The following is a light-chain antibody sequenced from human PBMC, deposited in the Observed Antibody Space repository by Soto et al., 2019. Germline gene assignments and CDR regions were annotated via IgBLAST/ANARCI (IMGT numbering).Light chain of an antibody. V-gene: IGKV1-33*01. J-gene: IGKJ5*01. CDR3: QQYENLPT. CDR2: AAS. CDR1: QNINNY. Sequence: DIQMTQSPSSLSASVGDRVTITCQASQNINNYLNWYQQQPGRAPKLLIYAASNFEAGVPSRFSGSGSGTDFTFTISRLQPEDIATYYRQQYENLPTFGQGTRLEIK.